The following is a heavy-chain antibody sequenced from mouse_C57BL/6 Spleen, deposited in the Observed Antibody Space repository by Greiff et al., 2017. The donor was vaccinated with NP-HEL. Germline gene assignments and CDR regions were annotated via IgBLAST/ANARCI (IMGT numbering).Heavy chain of an antibody. CDR1: GYTFTDYE. CDR3: TRKFYYYGSSPHFDD. D-gene: IGHD1-1*01. CDR2: IDPETGGP. Sequence: LQESGAELVRPGASVTLSCKASGYTFTDYEMHWVKQTPVHGLEWIGAIDPETGGPAYNQKFKGKAILTADKSSSTAYMELRSLTSEDSAVYYCTRKFYYYGSSPHFDDWGQGTTLTVSS. V-gene: IGHV1-15*01. J-gene: IGHJ2*01.